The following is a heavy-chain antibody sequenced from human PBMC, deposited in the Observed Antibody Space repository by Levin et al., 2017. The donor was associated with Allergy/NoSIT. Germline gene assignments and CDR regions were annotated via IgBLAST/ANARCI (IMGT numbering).Heavy chain of an antibody. D-gene: IGHD6-13*01. Sequence: SQTLSLTCDISGDRVSSTSAAWYWIRQSPSRGLEWLGRTYYRSKWFNDYALFVKSRITINPDTSKNQFFLQLNSVTPDDTAIYYCARHAASKAAFDIWGQGTRVTVSS. CDR1: GDRVSSTSAA. CDR3: ARHAASKAAFDI. V-gene: IGHV6-1*01. J-gene: IGHJ3*02. CDR2: TYYRSKWFN.